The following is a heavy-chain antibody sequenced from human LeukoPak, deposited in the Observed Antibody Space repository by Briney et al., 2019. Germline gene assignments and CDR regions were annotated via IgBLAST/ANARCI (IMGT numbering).Heavy chain of an antibody. J-gene: IGHJ5*02. CDR2: ISGSGGST. Sequence: GGSLRLSCAAAGFTFSSYAMSWHRQAPGNGLEWVSAISGSGGSTYYADSVKGRFTISRYNSKDTLDLQMNSLRAADTAEYYSAKDRIAVAGTACWFDPWGQGTLVTVSS. V-gene: IGHV3-23*01. CDR3: AKDRIAVAGTACWFDP. CDR1: GFTFSSYA. D-gene: IGHD6-19*01.